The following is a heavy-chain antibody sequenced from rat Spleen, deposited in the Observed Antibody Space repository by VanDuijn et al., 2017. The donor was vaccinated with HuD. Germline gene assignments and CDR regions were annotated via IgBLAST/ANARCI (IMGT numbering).Heavy chain of an antibody. CDR1: GFSLTSYH. D-gene: IGHD1-4*01. Sequence: QVQLKESGPGLVQPSQTLSLTCTVSGFSLTSYHVHWVRQPPGKGLEWMGVMWSDGDTSYNSALKSRLSISRDTSKSQVFLKVDSLQTEDTATYFCTRESLPGFNSHWFLSWGQGTLVTVSS. V-gene: IGHV2-32*01. CDR3: TRESLPGFNSHWFLS. CDR2: MWSDGDT. J-gene: IGHJ3*01.